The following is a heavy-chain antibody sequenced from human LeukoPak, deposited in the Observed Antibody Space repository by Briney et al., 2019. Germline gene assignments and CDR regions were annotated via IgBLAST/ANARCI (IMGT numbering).Heavy chain of an antibody. D-gene: IGHD3-10*01. CDR2: ISSNGGST. V-gene: IGHV3-64D*06. J-gene: IGHJ4*02. CDR1: GFTFSSYA. Sequence: GGSLGLSCSASGFTFSSYAMHWVRQAPGKGLEYVSAISSNGGSTYYADSVKGRFTISRDNSKNTLYLQMSSLRAEDTAVYYCVKDLGMVRGVKQTDYWGQGTLVTVSS. CDR3: VKDLGMVRGVKQTDY.